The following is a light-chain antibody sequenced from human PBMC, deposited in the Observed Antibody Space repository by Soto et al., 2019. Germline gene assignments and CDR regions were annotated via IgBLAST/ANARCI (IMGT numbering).Light chain of an antibody. CDR3: KQYNTYST. J-gene: IGKJ1*01. V-gene: IGKV1-5*01. CDR2: NAD. CDR1: QDINRW. Sequence: DIQMTQSPSTLSASVGDRVTITCRASQDINRWLAWYQQKPGKAPKILIYNADTLESGVPSRFSGSGYGTEFILTISSLQPDDFATYYCKQYNTYSTFGQGTKVDIK.